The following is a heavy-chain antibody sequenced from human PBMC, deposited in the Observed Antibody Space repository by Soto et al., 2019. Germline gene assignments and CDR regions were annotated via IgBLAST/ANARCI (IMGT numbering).Heavy chain of an antibody. J-gene: IGHJ3*02. CDR3: ARVGPYDSSGTGAFDI. V-gene: IGHV1-46*01. Sequence: ASVKVSCEASGYTFTSYYMHWVRQAPGQGLEWMGIINPSGGSTSYAQKFQGRVTMTRDTSTSTVYMELSSLRSEDTAVYYCARVGPYDSSGTGAFDIWGQGTMVTVSS. CDR1: GYTFTSYY. CDR2: INPSGGST. D-gene: IGHD3-22*01.